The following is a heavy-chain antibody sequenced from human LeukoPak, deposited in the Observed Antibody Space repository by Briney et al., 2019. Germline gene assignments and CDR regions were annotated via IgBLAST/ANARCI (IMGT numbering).Heavy chain of an antibody. V-gene: IGHV3-53*01. J-gene: IGHJ6*02. CDR2: IYSGGST. CDR3: ARDGAGTDLDGMDV. D-gene: IGHD1-7*01. CDR1: GFTGSSNY. Sequence: PGGFLRLSCAASGFTGSSNYMSLVHPAPGEGVGLGSVIYSGGSTYYADTVKGRFTISRDKSKNMLYLQMNSLRAEDTAVYYCARDGAGTDLDGMDVWGQGTTVTVSS.